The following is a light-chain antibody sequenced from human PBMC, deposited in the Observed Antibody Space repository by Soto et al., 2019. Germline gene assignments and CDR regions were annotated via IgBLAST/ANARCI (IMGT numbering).Light chain of an antibody. CDR2: GAS. CDR1: QSVSSSY. CDR3: QHYVNSPPFT. V-gene: IGKV3-20*01. Sequence: DIVLTQSPGTLSLSPGERATLSCRASQSVSSSYLAWYQQKPGQAPRLLIYGASSRATGIPDRFSGSGSATDFTLTISRLEPEDFAVYYCQHYVNSPPFTFGQGTQLEIK. J-gene: IGKJ5*01.